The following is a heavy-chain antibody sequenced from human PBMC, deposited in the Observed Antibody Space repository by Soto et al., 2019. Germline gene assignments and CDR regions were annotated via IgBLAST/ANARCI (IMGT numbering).Heavy chain of an antibody. CDR2: IFYSGST. CDR3: TTYPRLAFFGAPFDS. D-gene: IGHD3-16*01. CDR1: FWSGTRTTYY. J-gene: IGHJ4*02. V-gene: IGHV4-39*01. Sequence: SETXSLPGTFGFWSGTRTTYYWPLIRERPGKGLPLIGSIFYSGSTHYNPSLKSRLTISVHTPKHQFSLKLRSAAAADTAPYHSTTYPRLAFFGAPFDSWGQGALVTVSS.